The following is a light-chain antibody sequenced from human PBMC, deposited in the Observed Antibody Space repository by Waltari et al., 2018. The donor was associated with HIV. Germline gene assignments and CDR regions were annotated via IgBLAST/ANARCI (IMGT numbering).Light chain of an antibody. V-gene: IGLV3-9*01. Sequence: SYDLTQPLSVSVARGQPATISCGGDNIGRKVVHWYQQKPGQAPPLVIYRDTHRPSGIPDRFSGSNSGNTASLTISGLQAEDEAAYYCCSYAGSSTLIFGGGTKLTVL. J-gene: IGLJ2*01. CDR2: RDT. CDR3: CSYAGSSTLI. CDR1: NIGRKV.